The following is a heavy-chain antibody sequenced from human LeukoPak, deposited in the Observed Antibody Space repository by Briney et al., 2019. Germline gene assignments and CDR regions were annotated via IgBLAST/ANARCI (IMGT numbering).Heavy chain of an antibody. J-gene: IGHJ4*02. Sequence: GGSLRLSCAASGFTLSNAWMNWVRQAPGKGLVWVSRIASDGSSTTYADSVKGRFSISRDNAKNTLYLQMNSLRVEDTAVYYCARGRPHGNDYWGQGTLVTVSS. CDR3: ARGRPHGNDY. CDR2: IASDGSST. D-gene: IGHD4-23*01. V-gene: IGHV3-74*01. CDR1: GFTLSNAW.